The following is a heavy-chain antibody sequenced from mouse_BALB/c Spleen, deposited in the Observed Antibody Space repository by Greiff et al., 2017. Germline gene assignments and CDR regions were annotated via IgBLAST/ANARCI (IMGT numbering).Heavy chain of an antibody. J-gene: IGHJ3*01. CDR3: AREDGNYAWFAY. D-gene: IGHD2-1*01. Sequence: DVQLVESGGGLVKPGGSLKLSCAASGFTFSSYAMSWVRQSPEKRLEWVAEISSGGSYTYYPDTVTGRFTISRDNAKNTLYLEMSSLRSEDTAMYYCAREDGNYAWFAYWGQGTLVTVSA. V-gene: IGHV5-9-4*01. CDR1: GFTFSSYA. CDR2: ISSGGSYT.